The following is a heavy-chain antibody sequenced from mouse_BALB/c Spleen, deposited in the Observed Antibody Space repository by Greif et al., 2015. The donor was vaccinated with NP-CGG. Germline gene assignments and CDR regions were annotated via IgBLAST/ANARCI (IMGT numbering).Heavy chain of an antibody. V-gene: IGHV1S34*01. Sequence: LVKTGASVKISCKASGYSFTGYYMHWVKQSHGKSLEWIGYISCYNGATSYNQKFKGKATFTVDASSSTAYTQCNSLTSEDSAVYYCARRPYYRYDWYFDVWGAGTTVTVSS. J-gene: IGHJ1*01. D-gene: IGHD2-14*01. CDR1: GYSFTGYY. CDR2: ISCYNGAT. CDR3: ARRPYYRYDWYFDV.